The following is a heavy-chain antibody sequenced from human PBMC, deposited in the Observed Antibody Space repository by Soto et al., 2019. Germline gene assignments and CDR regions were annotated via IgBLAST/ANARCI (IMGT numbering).Heavy chain of an antibody. CDR3: AFFFQAEDGIRDTVPVSAFLLNRSADL. J-gene: IGHJ2*01. CDR2: IQSGGPT. Sequence: EGLEWVSLIQSGGPTYYADSVKGRFTISRDTSENTLHLQMDSLRAEDTAVYYCAFFFQAEDGIRDTVPVSAFLLNRSADL. D-gene: IGHD2-15*01. V-gene: IGHV3-66*01.